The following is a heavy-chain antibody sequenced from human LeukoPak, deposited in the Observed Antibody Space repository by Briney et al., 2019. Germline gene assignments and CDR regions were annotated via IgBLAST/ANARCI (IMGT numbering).Heavy chain of an antibody. Sequence: VASVKVSCKASGYTFTGYYMHWARQAPGQGLEWMGGIIPIFGTANYAQKFQGRVTITADESTSTAYMELSSLRSEDTAVYYCARDFADYGDYWPRFDPWGQGTLVTVSS. CDR2: IIPIFGTA. CDR1: GYTFTGYY. CDR3: ARDFADYGDYWPRFDP. D-gene: IGHD4-17*01. V-gene: IGHV1-69*13. J-gene: IGHJ5*02.